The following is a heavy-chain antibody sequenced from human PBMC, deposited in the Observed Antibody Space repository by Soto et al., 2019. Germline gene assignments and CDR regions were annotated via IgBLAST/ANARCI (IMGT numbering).Heavy chain of an antibody. J-gene: IGHJ4*02. V-gene: IGHV4-59*01. CDR1: GGSISSYY. D-gene: IGHD5-18*01. CDR3: ARGGYSYGPVLDY. CDR2: IYYSWST. Sequence: SETLSLTCTVSGGSISSYYWSWIRQPPGKGLEWIGYIYYSWSTNYNPSLKSRVTISVDTSKHQFSLKLSSVTAADTAVYYCARGGYSYGPVLDYWRQGTLVTVSS.